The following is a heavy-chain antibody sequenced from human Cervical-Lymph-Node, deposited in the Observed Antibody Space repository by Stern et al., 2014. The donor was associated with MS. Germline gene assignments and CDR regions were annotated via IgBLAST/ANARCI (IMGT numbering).Heavy chain of an antibody. J-gene: IGHJ3*02. Sequence: QVQLVQSGAEVKGPGSSVKVSCKASGGMFSRLAINWVRQASGQGLEWMGGNIPIIGSANYAPKFQDRVTISADAATRTVYMERSSLRSEDTAVYFCARDRRDAHTYAFDNWGQGTLVTVSS. CDR1: GGMFSRLA. CDR3: ARDRRDAHTYAFDN. CDR2: NIPIIGSA. V-gene: IGHV1-69*01. D-gene: IGHD2-2*01.